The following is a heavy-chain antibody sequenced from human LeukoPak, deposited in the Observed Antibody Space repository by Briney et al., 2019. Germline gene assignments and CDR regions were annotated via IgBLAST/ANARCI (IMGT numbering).Heavy chain of an antibody. V-gene: IGHV4-31*03. CDR2: IYYSGST. CDR1: GGSISSGGYY. Sequence: PSETLSLTCTVSGGSISSGGYYWSWIRQHPGKGLEWIGYIYYSGSTYYNPSLKSRVTISVATSKNQFSLKLSSVTAADTAVYYCARGGVVVPAAIPDYWGQGTLVTVSS. J-gene: IGHJ4*02. CDR3: ARGGVVVPAAIPDY. D-gene: IGHD2-2*02.